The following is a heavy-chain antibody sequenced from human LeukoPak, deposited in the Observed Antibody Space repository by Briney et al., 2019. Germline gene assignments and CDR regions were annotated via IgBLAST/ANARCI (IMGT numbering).Heavy chain of an antibody. D-gene: IGHD4-17*01. CDR2: IGDSGGST. V-gene: IGHV3-23*01. CDR3: AKGGSLTTVTHFDY. Sequence: PGGSLRLSCAASGFTFSPYSMNWVRQAPGKGLEWVSGIGDSGGSTYYADSVEGRFTISRDNSKNTLYLQMNSLRAEDTAVYYCAKGGSLTTVTHFDYWGQGTLVTVSS. J-gene: IGHJ4*02. CDR1: GFTFSPYS.